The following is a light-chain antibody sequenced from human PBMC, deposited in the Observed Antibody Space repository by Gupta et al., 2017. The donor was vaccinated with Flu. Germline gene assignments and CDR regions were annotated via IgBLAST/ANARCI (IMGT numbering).Light chain of an antibody. V-gene: IGLV2-8*01. CDR1: SSDVGGYNY. CDR2: EVN. Sequence: SVTISCTGTSSDVGGYNYVSWYQHHPGTAPKLMIYEVNKRPSGVTGRFSGSKSGNTASLTVSGLQADDEADYYCSSYAGSTSFVFGTGTKVTVL. CDR3: SSYAGSTSFV. J-gene: IGLJ1*01.